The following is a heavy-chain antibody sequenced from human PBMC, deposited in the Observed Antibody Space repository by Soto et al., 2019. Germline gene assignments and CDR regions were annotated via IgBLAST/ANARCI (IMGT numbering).Heavy chain of an antibody. Sequence: ASVKVSCKASGYTFTSYDINWVRQATGQGLEWMGWMNPNSGNTGYAQKFQGRVTMTRNTSISTAYMELSSLRSEDTAVYYCARGLRGYSGYDYYDYYYYMDVWGKGTTVTVSS. V-gene: IGHV1-8*01. CDR1: GYTFTSYD. J-gene: IGHJ6*03. CDR3: ARGLRGYSGYDYYDYYYYMDV. D-gene: IGHD5-12*01. CDR2: MNPNSGNT.